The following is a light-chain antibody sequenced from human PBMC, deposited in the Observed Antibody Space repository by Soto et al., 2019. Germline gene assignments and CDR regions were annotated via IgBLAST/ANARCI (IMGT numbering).Light chain of an antibody. CDR2: AAS. CDR3: QQSYSTTWM. V-gene: IGKV1-39*01. Sequence: DIQMTQSPSSLSASVVDRVTITCRASQGISTYLNWYQQKPGKAPKLLIYAASSLQSGVPSRFSGSGSETDFTLTISSLQPEDFATYSCQQSYSTTWMFGQGTKLDI. J-gene: IGKJ1*01. CDR1: QGISTY.